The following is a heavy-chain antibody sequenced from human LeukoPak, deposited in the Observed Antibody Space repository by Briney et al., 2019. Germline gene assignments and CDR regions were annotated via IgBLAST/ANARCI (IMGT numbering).Heavy chain of an antibody. Sequence: SVKVSCEASGGTVSDYSISWVRQAPGQGLEWMGRIIPLLGTTHCAQNFQGRFTMTADKSTTSVYMELSSLRSEDTAVYYCVRSGYDYDWFDPWGQGTLVTVSS. J-gene: IGHJ5*02. D-gene: IGHD5-12*01. CDR1: GGTVSDYS. CDR3: VRSGYDYDWFDP. CDR2: IIPLLGTT. V-gene: IGHV1-69*08.